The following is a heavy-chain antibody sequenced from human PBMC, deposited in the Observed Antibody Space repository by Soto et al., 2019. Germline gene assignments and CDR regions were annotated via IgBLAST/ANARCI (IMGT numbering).Heavy chain of an antibody. CDR1: GFTFSSYA. Sequence: EVQLLESGGGLVQPGGSLRLSCAASGFTFSSYAMNWLRPAPGKGLEWVSTISGSGGSTYYAHTSTYYADSVKGPFTISRNNSKNTLYLQMNSLRAEDTAVYYCAKVGGTSHPPIPGDYWGQGTLVTVSS. V-gene: IGHV3-23*01. CDR2: ISGSGGSTYYAHTST. CDR3: AKVGGTSHPPIPGDY. J-gene: IGHJ4*02. D-gene: IGHD2-2*02.